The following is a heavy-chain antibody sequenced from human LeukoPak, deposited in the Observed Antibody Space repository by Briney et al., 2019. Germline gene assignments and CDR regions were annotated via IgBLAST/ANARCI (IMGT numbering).Heavy chain of an antibody. CDR1: GGSISGYY. CDR3: ARDLSDYYGSGSYRPIDAFDI. D-gene: IGHD3-10*01. CDR2: IYYSGNT. V-gene: IGHV4-59*12. J-gene: IGHJ3*02. Sequence: SETLSLTCTVSGGSISGYYWSWIRQPPGKGLEWIGCIYYSGNTNYNPSLESRVTISVDTSKNQFSLKLSSVTAADTAVYYCARDLSDYYGSGSYRPIDAFDIWGQGTMVTVSS.